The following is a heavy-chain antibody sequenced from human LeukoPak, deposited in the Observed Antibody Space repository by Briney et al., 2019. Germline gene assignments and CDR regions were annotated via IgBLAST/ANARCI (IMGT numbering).Heavy chain of an antibody. V-gene: IGHV3-53*01. CDR1: GFTVSSNY. CDR2: IYSGGVT. D-gene: IGHD3-10*02. Sequence: GGSLRLSCAASGFTVSSNYMSWVRQAPGKGLEWVSLIYSGGVTYYADSVKGRFIISRDNSNNTLFLQMISLRAEDTAVYYCARGPYVPFPNWYFDLWGRGTLVTVSS. CDR3: ARGPYVPFPNWYFDL. J-gene: IGHJ2*01.